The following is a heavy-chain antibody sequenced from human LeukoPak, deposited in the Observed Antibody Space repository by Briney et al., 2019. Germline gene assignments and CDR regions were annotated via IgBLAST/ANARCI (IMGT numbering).Heavy chain of an antibody. V-gene: IGHV3-53*05. CDR3: AKGTAMVEYYFDY. J-gene: IGHJ4*02. Sequence: GGSLRLSCAASGFTVSSNYMSWVRQAPGKGLEWVSVIYSGGSTYYADSVKGRFTISRDNSKNSLYLQMNSLRTEDTALYYCAKGTAMVEYYFDYWGQGTLVTVSP. D-gene: IGHD5-18*01. CDR2: IYSGGST. CDR1: GFTVSSNY.